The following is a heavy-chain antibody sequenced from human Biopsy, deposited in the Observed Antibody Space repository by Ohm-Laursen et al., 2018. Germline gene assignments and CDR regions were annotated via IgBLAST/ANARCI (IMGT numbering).Heavy chain of an antibody. Sequence: SLRLSCAASGFTFDDHAMHWVRQPPGKGLEWVSSIRSGGDYMFYADSVKGRFTISRDNAKNSLYLQMNSLRAEDTAVYYCARDQRGPSLLEAKLTPNYFDYWGRGSLVTVSS. CDR3: ARDQRGPSLLEAKLTPNYFDY. J-gene: IGHJ4*02. CDR1: GFTFDDHA. V-gene: IGHV3-21*01. CDR2: IRSGGDYM. D-gene: IGHD1-1*01.